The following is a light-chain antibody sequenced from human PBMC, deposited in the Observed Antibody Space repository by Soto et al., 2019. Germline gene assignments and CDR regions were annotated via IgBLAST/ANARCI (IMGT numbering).Light chain of an antibody. V-gene: IGKV3-11*01. CDR2: DAS. J-gene: IGKJ5*01. CDR1: QSFSGY. Sequence: DNLLTQSPATLSLSPGERATLSCRASQSFSGYLAWYQQKPGQAPRLLIYDASKRATGIPARFSGRGSGTDFTLTISSLEPEDFAVYYCQQRSNWPPVITFGQGTRLEIK. CDR3: QQRSNWPPVIT.